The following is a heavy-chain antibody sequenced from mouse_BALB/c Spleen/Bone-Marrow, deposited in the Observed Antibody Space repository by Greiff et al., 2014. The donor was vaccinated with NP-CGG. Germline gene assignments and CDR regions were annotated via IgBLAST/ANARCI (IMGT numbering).Heavy chain of an antibody. J-gene: IGHJ2*01. CDR2: ISYDGSN. Sequence: VQLKESGPGLVKPSQSLSLTCSVPGYSITSGYYWNWIRQFPGNKLEWMGYISYDGSNNYNPSLKNRISITRDTSKNQFFLKLNSVTTEDTATYYCARGNYVDYWGQGTTLTVSS. CDR3: ARGNYVDY. V-gene: IGHV3-6*02. CDR1: GYSITSGYY.